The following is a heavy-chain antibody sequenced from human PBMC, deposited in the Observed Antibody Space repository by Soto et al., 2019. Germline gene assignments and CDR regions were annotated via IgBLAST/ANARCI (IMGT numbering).Heavy chain of an antibody. CDR3: ARDIAGYCSGGSCGVLSPTPYYYGMDV. Sequence: QVQLVQSGAEVKKPGASVKVSCKASGYTFTSYGISWVRQAPGQGLEWMGWISAYNGNTNYAQKLQGRVTMTTDTSTSTAYMELRSLRSDDTAVYYCARDIAGYCSGGSCGVLSPTPYYYGMDVWGQGTTVTVSS. CDR2: ISAYNGNT. J-gene: IGHJ6*02. CDR1: GYTFTSYG. D-gene: IGHD2-15*01. V-gene: IGHV1-18*01.